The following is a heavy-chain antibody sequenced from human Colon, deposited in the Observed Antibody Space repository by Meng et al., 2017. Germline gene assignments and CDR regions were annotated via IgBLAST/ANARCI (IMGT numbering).Heavy chain of an antibody. D-gene: IGHD3-22*01. CDR3: ASSDYYRSDY. CDR2: TSHSGST. Sequence: QVQVQGPGPGLVKPSRTLSLTCAVSGGAISRSDWWSWVRQPPGKGLEWIGETSHSGSTNYSPSLKSRVTISLDKSKNQLSLKLNSVTAADTAVYYCASSDYYRSDYWGQGTLVTVSS. CDR1: GGAISRSDW. J-gene: IGHJ4*02. V-gene: IGHV4-4*02.